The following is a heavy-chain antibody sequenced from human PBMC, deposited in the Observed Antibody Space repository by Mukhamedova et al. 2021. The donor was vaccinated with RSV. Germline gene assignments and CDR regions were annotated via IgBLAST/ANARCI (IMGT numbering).Heavy chain of an antibody. Sequence: GLEWMGWIAPNSGGTNYAQNFQGRVTMTKDTSISTAYMELSRLRSDDTAVYYCARGRGVYSLTHGFDVWGQGTMVTVSS. J-gene: IGHJ3*01. CDR2: IAPNSGGT. D-gene: IGHD6-6*01. V-gene: IGHV1-2*02. CDR3: ARGRGVYSLTHGFDV.